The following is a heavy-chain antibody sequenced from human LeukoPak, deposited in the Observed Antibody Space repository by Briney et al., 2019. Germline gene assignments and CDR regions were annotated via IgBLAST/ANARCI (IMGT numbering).Heavy chain of an antibody. CDR2: ISGSGGST. Sequence: PGGSLRLSCAASGFTFSSYAMSWVRQAPGKGLEWVSAISGSGGSTYYADSVKGRFTISRDNSKNTLYLQMNSLRAEDTAVYYCAREPGIAVAGLGTYYFDYWGQGTLVTVSS. CDR1: GFTFSSYA. CDR3: AREPGIAVAGLGTYYFDY. J-gene: IGHJ4*02. V-gene: IGHV3-23*01. D-gene: IGHD6-19*01.